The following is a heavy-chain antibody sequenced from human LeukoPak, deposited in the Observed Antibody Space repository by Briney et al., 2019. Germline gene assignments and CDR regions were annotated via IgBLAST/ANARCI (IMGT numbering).Heavy chain of an antibody. CDR2: IYYSGST. D-gene: IGHD6-13*01. CDR1: GDSFSSVTDY. J-gene: IGHJ4*02. CDR3: ASNPKRPGYSSSWLDY. V-gene: IGHV4-39*07. Sequence: SETLSLTCTVSGDSFSSVTDYWGWIRQPPGKGLEWIGSIYYSGSTYYNPSLKSRVTISVDTSKNQFSLKLSSVTAADTAVYYCASNPKRPGYSSSWLDYWGQGTLVTVSS.